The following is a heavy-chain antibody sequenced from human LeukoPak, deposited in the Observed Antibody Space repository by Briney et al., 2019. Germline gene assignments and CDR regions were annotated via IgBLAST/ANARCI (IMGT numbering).Heavy chain of an antibody. V-gene: IGHV3-23*01. CDR1: GITFSSNA. D-gene: IGHD6-19*01. CDR2: ITGSGDST. CDR3: AKYLAGGWYYIDC. Sequence: GGSLRLSYAASGITFSSNAMSWVRQAPGKGLEWVSGITGSGDSTYYTESVKGRFTISRDNSKNTLYLEMNSLRAEDTAVYYCAKYLAGGWYYIDCWGQGTLVTVSS. J-gene: IGHJ4*02.